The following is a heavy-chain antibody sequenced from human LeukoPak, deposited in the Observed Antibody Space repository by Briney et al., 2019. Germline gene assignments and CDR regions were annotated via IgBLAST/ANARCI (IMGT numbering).Heavy chain of an antibody. D-gene: IGHD1-26*01. CDR3: ARVGRGGATDFDY. J-gene: IGHJ4*02. V-gene: IGHV3-7*01. CDR1: GFTFSSYW. CDR2: IKQDGSEK. Sequence: PGGSLRLSCAASGFTFSSYWMSWVRQAPGKGLEWVANIKQDGSEKYYVDSVKGRFTISRDNAKNSLYLQMNSLSAEDTAVYYCARVGRGGATDFDYWGQGTLVTVSS.